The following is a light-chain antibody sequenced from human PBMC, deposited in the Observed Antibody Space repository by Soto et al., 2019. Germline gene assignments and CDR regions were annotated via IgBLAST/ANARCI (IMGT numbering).Light chain of an antibody. V-gene: IGKV1-39*01. CDR1: QSITTY. J-gene: IGKJ4*01. Sequence: DIQMTQSPSSLSASVGDRVTITCRASQSITTYLNWYRQKPGKAPKLLIYAASSLQSGVPSRFSGSGSETEFTLSISSLQTEDFAPYFCQQHYSAPLTFGGGTKVDIK. CDR3: QQHYSAPLT. CDR2: AAS.